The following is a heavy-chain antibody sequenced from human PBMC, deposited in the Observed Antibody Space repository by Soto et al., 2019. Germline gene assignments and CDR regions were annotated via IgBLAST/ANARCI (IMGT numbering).Heavy chain of an antibody. Sequence: PSETLSLTCTVSGASMTDHYCSWIRQPPGKGLEYIGYIFYTGNTNYNSSFKSRVTMSIDMSRNQISLNLNSVTAADTAVYYCARSGHIFGGVVWGQGILVPVSS. D-gene: IGHD3-16*01. CDR1: GASMTDHY. CDR2: IFYTGNT. CDR3: ARSGHIFGGVV. V-gene: IGHV4-59*11. J-gene: IGHJ4*02.